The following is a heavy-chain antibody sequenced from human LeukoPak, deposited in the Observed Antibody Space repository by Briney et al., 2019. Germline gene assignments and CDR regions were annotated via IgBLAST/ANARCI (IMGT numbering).Heavy chain of an antibody. CDR2: ISWDGSST. Sequence: GGSLRLSCAASGFTFDDYAMHWVRQAPGKGLEWVSLISWDGSSTYYADSVKGRFTISRDNSKNSLYLQMNSLRAEDTALYYCASLCSSTSCTHFDYWGQGTLVTVSS. CDR3: ASLCSSTSCTHFDY. V-gene: IGHV3-43D*04. CDR1: GFTFDDYA. J-gene: IGHJ4*02. D-gene: IGHD2-2*01.